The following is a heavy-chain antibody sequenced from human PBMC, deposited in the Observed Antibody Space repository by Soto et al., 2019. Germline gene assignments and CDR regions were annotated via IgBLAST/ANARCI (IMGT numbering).Heavy chain of an antibody. CDR2: MNLNSGNT. V-gene: IGHV1-8*01. CDR1: GFTVTNFD. J-gene: IGHJ6*02. CDR3: SKGYAMDY. Sequence: QVQLVQSGAEVKKPGASVKVSCKASGFTVTNFDINWVRQATGQGPEWMGWMNLNSGNTGYAGKFRDRVTMTRNSSITTAYMELNNLGSEDTAVYYCSKGYAMDYWGQGTTVTVSS.